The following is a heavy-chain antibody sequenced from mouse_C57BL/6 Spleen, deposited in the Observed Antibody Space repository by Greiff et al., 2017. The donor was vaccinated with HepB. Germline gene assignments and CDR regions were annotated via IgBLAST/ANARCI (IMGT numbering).Heavy chain of an antibody. CDR1: GYTFTDYY. CDR3: ARRGTVVDFDY. Sequence: VQLQQSGPVLVKPGASVKMSCKASGYTFTDYYMNWVKQSHGKSLEWIGVINPYNGGTSYNQKFKGKAPLTVDKSSSTAYMELNSLTSEDSAVYYCARRGTVVDFDYWGQGTTLTVSS. J-gene: IGHJ2*01. D-gene: IGHD1-1*01. V-gene: IGHV1-19*01. CDR2: INPYNGGT.